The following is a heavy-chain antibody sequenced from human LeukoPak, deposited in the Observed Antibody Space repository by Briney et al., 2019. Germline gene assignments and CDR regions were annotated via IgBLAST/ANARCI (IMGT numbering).Heavy chain of an antibody. CDR3: ARVLRPFTIFGVVFKSTDYFDY. Sequence: SETLSLTCAVYGGSFSDYYWSWIRQPPGKGLEWIGEINHSGSTNYNPSLKSRVTISVDTSKKQFSLKLSSVTAADTAVYYCARVLRPFTIFGVVFKSTDYFDYWGQGTLVTVSS. CDR1: GGSFSDYY. V-gene: IGHV4-34*01. CDR2: INHSGST. D-gene: IGHD3-3*01. J-gene: IGHJ4*02.